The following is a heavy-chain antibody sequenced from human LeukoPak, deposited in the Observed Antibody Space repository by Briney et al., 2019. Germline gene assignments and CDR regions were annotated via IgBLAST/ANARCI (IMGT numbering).Heavy chain of an antibody. CDR2: ISSSSSYI. J-gene: IGHJ4*02. D-gene: IGHD4-17*01. V-gene: IGHV3-21*01. CDR1: GFTFSSYS. Sequence: GGSLRPSYAASGFTFSSYSMNWVRQAPGKGLEWVSSISSSSSYIYYADSVKGRFTISRDNAKNSLYLQMNSLRAEDTAVYYCARRRTTVTYFDYWGQGTLVTVSS. CDR3: ARRRTTVTYFDY.